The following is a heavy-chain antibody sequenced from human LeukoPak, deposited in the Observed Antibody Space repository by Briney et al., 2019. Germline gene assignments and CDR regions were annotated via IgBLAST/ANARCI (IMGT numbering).Heavy chain of an antibody. Sequence: ASVKVSCKASGYIFTNYYMHWVRQVPGQGLEWMGIINTRGGSTSYAQKFQGRVAMTTDTSTSTAYMELRSLRSDDTAVYYCARIRGAAPPYWFDPWGQGTLVTVSS. D-gene: IGHD6-6*01. CDR2: INTRGGST. CDR1: GYIFTNYY. J-gene: IGHJ5*02. V-gene: IGHV1-46*01. CDR3: ARIRGAAPPYWFDP.